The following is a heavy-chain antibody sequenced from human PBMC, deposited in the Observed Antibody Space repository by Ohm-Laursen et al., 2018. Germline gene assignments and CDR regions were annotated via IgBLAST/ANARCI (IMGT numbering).Heavy chain of an antibody. CDR1: GFTFNSYG. V-gene: IGHV3-30*18. CDR2: ISYDGSNK. D-gene: IGHD3-10*01. CDR3: AKDLGGYYYGFYYN. J-gene: IGHJ4*02. Sequence: SLRLSCTASGFTFNSYGMNWVRQAPGKGLEWVSVISYDGSNKYYADSVKGRFTISRDNSKNTLYLQMNSLRAEDTAVHYCAKDLGGYYYGFYYNWGQGTLVTVSS.